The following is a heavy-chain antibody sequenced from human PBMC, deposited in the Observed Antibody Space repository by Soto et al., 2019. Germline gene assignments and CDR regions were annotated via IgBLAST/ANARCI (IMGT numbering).Heavy chain of an antibody. CDR1: GGSITTGGSY. CDR3: ARQIYDSDTGPNFQYYFDS. CDR2: IYHSGNT. V-gene: IGHV4-31*03. J-gene: IGHJ4*02. D-gene: IGHD3-22*01. Sequence: SETLSLTCTVSGGSITTGGSYWSWIRQHPGKGLEWIGNIYHSGNTYYNPSLKSRLTISVDTSKNHFSLMVDSVTAADTAVYYCARQIYDSDTGPNFQYYFDSWGQGTPVTVSS.